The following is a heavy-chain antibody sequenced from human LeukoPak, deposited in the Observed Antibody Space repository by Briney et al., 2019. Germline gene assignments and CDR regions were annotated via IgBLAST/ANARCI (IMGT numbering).Heavy chain of an antibody. CDR3: AKGVDCSSTSCYYLFDY. Sequence: GGSLRLSCAASGFTFSSYAMSWVRQAPGKGLEWVSAIGGSGGSTYYADSVKGRFTISRDNSKNTLYLQMNSLRAEDTAVYYCAKGVDCSSTSCYYLFDYWGQGTLVTVSS. V-gene: IGHV3-23*01. CDR1: GFTFSSYA. CDR2: IGGSGGST. J-gene: IGHJ4*02. D-gene: IGHD2-2*01.